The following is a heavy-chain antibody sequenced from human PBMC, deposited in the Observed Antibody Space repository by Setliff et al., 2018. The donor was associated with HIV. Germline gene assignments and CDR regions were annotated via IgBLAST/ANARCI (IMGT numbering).Heavy chain of an antibody. Sequence: SETLSLTCTVTGGSINSYYWSWIRQPAGKGLEWIGRIYSSGSTNYNPSLKSRVTISVDTSKNQFSLNLSSVTAADTAVYYCARVACSSTSCPRRYAFDMWGQGTMVTVSS. CDR2: IYSSGST. J-gene: IGHJ3*02. D-gene: IGHD2-2*01. V-gene: IGHV4-4*07. CDR1: GGSINSYY. CDR3: ARVACSSTSCPRRYAFDM.